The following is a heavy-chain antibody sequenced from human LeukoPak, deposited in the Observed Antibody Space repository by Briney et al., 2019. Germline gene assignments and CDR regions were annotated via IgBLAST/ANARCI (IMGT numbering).Heavy chain of an antibody. CDR3: ARESESSGWYDY. V-gene: IGHV3-48*03. J-gene: IGHJ4*02. Sequence: GGSLRLSCAASGFTFSSYEMNCVRQAPGKGLEWVSYISSSGSTIYYADSVKGRFTISRDNSKNSLYLQMNSLRSDDTALYYCARESESSGWYDYWGQGTLVTVSS. CDR1: GFTFSSYE. D-gene: IGHD6-19*01. CDR2: ISSSGSTI.